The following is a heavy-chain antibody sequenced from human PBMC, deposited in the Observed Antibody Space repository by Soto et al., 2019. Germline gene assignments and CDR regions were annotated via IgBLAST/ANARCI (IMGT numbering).Heavy chain of an antibody. CDR3: ARETDALDI. CDR2: IKQDGSEK. V-gene: IGHV3-7*03. J-gene: IGHJ3*02. CDR1: GFTFSNYW. Sequence: EVQLVESGGGLVQPGGSLRLSCTASGFTFSNYWMSWVRQAPGKGLEWVANIKQDGSEKNYLDSVKGRFTISRDYAKNSLYLQMNSLRVEDTAVYYCARETDALDIWGQGTMVTVSS.